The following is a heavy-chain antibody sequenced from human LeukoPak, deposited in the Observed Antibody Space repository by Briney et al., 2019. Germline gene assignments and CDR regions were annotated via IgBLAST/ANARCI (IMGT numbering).Heavy chain of an antibody. CDR1: GFTFSSYW. D-gene: IGHD3-22*01. V-gene: IGHV3-74*01. J-gene: IGHJ4*02. Sequence: PGXSLRLSCAASGFTFSSYWTHWVRQAPGKGLGWVSRINSDGSSTIYADSVKGRFTISRDNAKNTLYLQMNSLRAEDTAVYYCARANYYDSSGYYLYYFDYWGQGTLVTVSS. CDR3: ARANYYDSSGYYLYYFDY. CDR2: INSDGSST.